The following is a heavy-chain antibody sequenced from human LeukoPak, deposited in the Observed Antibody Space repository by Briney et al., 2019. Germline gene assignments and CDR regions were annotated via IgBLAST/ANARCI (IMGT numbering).Heavy chain of an antibody. CDR3: AKGDTAMVVDY. V-gene: IGHV3-30*18. J-gene: IGHJ4*02. CDR1: GFTFGSYG. D-gene: IGHD5-18*01. CDR2: ISYDGSNK. Sequence: GGSLRLSCAASGFTFGSYGMHWVRQAPGKGLEWVAVISYDGSNKYYADSVKGRFTISRDNSKNTLYLQMNSLRAEDTAVYYCAKGDTAMVVDYWGQGTLVTVSS.